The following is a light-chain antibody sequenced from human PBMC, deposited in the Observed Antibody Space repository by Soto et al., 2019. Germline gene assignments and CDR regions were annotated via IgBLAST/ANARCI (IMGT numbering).Light chain of an antibody. CDR3: QQYGRSPPTT. V-gene: IGKV3-11*01. CDR2: DAS. CDR1: QSVSSY. J-gene: IGKJ5*01. Sequence: EIVLTQSPATLSLSPGERATLSCRASQSVSSYLAWYQQKPGQAPRLLIYDASNRATGIPARFSGSGSGADFTLTISRLEPEDFAMYYCQQYGRSPPTTFGQGTRLEIK.